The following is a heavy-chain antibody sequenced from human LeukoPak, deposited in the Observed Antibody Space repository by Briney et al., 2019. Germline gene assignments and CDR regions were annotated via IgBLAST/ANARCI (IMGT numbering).Heavy chain of an antibody. V-gene: IGHV1-69*10. Sequence: ASVKVSCKASGGTFSSYAISWVRQAPGQGLEWMGGIIPIFGIANYAQKFQGRVTITADKSTSTAYMELSSLRSEDTAVYYCARVLDGKDAFDIWGQGTMVTVSS. CDR2: IIPIFGIA. CDR3: ARVLDGKDAFDI. J-gene: IGHJ3*02. D-gene: IGHD1-26*01. CDR1: GGTFSSYA.